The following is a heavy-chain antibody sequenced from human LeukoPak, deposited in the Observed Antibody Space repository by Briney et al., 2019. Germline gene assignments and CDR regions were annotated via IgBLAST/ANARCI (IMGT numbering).Heavy chain of an antibody. CDR1: GFTFDDYA. CDR3: AKGGYSYGSLDY. V-gene: IGHV3-9*01. CDR2: ISWNSGSI. J-gene: IGHJ4*02. Sequence: GRSLRLSCAASGFTFDDYAMHWVRQAPGKGLEWVSGISWNSGSIGYADSVKGRFTISRDNAKNSLYLQMNSLRAEDTALYYCAKGGYSYGSLDYWGQGTLVTVSS. D-gene: IGHD5-18*01.